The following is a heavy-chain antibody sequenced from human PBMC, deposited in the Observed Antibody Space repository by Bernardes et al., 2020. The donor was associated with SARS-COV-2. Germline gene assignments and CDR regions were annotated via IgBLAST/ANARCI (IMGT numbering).Heavy chain of an antibody. D-gene: IGHD3-10*01. CDR3: ATLWFGQLFSHREEYYSGMDV. CDR1: GGSSNNYA. J-gene: IGHJ6*02. CDR2: IIPIFGKA. Sequence: SVKVSCKASGGSSNNYAVNWVRQSPGQGLEWMGTIIPIFGKANYSQKFQGRVTISADESTSIVYMELGSLRSEDTAVYYCATLWFGQLFSHREEYYSGMDVWGHGTAVTVSS. V-gene: IGHV1-69*13.